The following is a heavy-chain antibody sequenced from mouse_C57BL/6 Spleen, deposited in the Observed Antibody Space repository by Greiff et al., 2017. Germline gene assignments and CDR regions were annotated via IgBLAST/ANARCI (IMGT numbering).Heavy chain of an antibody. Sequence: EVQLQQSGPELVKPGASVKISCKASGYTFTDYYMNWVKQSHGKSLEWIGDINPNNGGTSYNQKFKGKATLTVDKSSSTAYMELRSLTSEDSAVYYCARGVADWGQGTLVTVSA. CDR2: INPNNGGT. CDR3: ARGVAD. V-gene: IGHV1-26*01. J-gene: IGHJ3*01. CDR1: GYTFTDYY.